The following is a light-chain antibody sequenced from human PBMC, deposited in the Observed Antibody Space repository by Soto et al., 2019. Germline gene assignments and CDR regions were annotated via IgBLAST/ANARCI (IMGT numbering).Light chain of an antibody. CDR3: QQFRTYPT. J-gene: IGKJ4*01. V-gene: IGKV1-13*02. CDR2: DAS. CDR1: QAISTN. Sequence: AIQLTQSPSSLSASIGDRVTITCRASQAISTNLAWYQHKPGTVPKVLIYDASILESGVPSRFSGSGSGTDFTLILSSLQPEDFATDYCQQFRTYPTFGGGTKVEVQ.